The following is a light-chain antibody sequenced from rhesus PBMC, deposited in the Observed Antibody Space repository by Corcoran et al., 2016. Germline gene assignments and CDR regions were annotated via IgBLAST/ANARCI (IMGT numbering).Light chain of an antibody. CDR2: EFS. V-gene: IGLV2-13*03. CDR1: SSDIGGYNR. Sequence: QAAPTQSPSVSGSPGPSVNISCTGTSSDIGGYNRVSWYQQHPGKAPKLMIYEFSKQPSGVSDRFSGSKSGNTASLTISGLQAEDEAGFYCSSYASSSPLFIFGAGTRHTVL. CDR3: SSYASSSPLFI. J-gene: IGLJ1*01.